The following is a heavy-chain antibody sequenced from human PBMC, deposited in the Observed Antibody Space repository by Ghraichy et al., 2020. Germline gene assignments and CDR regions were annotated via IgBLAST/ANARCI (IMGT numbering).Heavy chain of an antibody. V-gene: IGHV4-39*01. D-gene: IGHD1-26*01. CDR2: IYYSGST. CDR3: AATMNFQH. CDR1: GGSISSSSYY. Sequence: ESLNISCTVSGGSISSSSYYWGWIRQPPGKGLEWIGSIYYSGSTYYNPSLKSRVTISVDTSKNQFSLKLSSVTAADTAVYYCAATMNFQHWGQGTLVTVSS. J-gene: IGHJ1*01.